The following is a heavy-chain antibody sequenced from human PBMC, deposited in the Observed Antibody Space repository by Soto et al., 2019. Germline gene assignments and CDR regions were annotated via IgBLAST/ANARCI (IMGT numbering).Heavy chain of an antibody. V-gene: IGHV6-1*01. CDR1: GDSVSSNSAA. Sequence: PSPTLSLTFAISGDSVSSNSAAWHWIRQSPSRGLEWLGRTYYRSKWYNDYAVSVKSRITINPDTSKNQFSLHLNSVTPEDTAVYYWAASRGATDVLDIWGQGKTVTVSS. D-gene: IGHD3-10*01. CDR3: AASRGATDVLDI. CDR2: TYYRSKWYN. J-gene: IGHJ3*02.